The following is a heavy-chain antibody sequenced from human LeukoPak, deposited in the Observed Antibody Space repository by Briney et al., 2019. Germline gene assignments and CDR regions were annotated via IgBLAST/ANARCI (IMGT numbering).Heavy chain of an antibody. CDR3: AREVGIRDHYYGMDV. Sequence: SETLSLTCTVSGGSISSDYWSWIRQPPGKGLEWIGYIYYSGSTNYNPSLKSRVTISVDTSKTQFSLKLSSVTAAETAVYYCAREVGIRDHYYGMDVWGQGTTVTVSS. D-gene: IGHD1-1*01. V-gene: IGHV4-59*01. CDR2: IYYSGST. CDR1: GGSISSDY. J-gene: IGHJ6*02.